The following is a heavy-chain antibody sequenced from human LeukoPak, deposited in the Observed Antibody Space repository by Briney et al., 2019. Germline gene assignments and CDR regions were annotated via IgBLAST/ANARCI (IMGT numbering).Heavy chain of an antibody. J-gene: IGHJ5*02. CDR2: IYPGDSDT. CDR3: ARQKGNWFDP. Sequence: GESLQISCQGSGYSINNYWIGWVRQMPGKGLEWMGIIYPGDSDTRYSPSFQGQVTISADKSISTAYLQWSSLKASDTAMYYCARQKGNWFDPWGQGTLVTVSS. CDR1: GYSINNYW. V-gene: IGHV5-51*01.